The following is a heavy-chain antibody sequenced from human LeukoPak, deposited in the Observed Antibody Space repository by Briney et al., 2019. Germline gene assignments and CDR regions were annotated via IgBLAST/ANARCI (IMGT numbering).Heavy chain of an antibody. D-gene: IGHD3-10*01. V-gene: IGHV4-59*11. CDR3: ARWFGSGSDNYFDW. CDR2: SYYSGST. Sequence: PSETLSLTCTVSGASIASHYWTWIRQSPGKGLEWVAYSYYSGSTNYNPSLKSRVTTSLDTSKSQFSLRLTSVTAADTAVYFCARWFGSGSDNYFDWWGQGTLVTVSS. CDR1: GASIASHY. J-gene: IGHJ4*02.